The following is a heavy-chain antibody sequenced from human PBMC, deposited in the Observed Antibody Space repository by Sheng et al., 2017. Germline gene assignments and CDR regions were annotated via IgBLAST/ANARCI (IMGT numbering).Heavy chain of an antibody. D-gene: IGHD3-10*01. V-gene: IGHV4-34*01. J-gene: IGHJ4*01. Sequence: QVQLQQWGAGLLKPSETLSLTCAVYGGSFSGYYWSWIRQPPGKGLEWIGEINHSGSTNYNPSLKSRVTISVDTSKNQFSLKLSSVTAADTAVYYCARRCGYGSGAHFDYWARNAGHRLL. CDR3: ARRCGYGSGAHFDY. CDR1: GGSFSGYY. CDR2: INHSGST.